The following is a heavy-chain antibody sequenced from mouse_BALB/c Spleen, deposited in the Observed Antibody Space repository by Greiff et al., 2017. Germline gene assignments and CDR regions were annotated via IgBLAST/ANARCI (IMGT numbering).Heavy chain of an antibody. Sequence: DVHLVESGGGLVQPGGSLKLSCAASGFTFSSYTMSWVRQTPEKRLEWVAYISNGGGSTYYPDTVKGRFTISRDNAKNTLYLQMSSLKSEDTAMYYCARRAASYAMDYWGQGTSVTVSS. V-gene: IGHV5-12-2*01. CDR1: GFTFSSYT. D-gene: IGHD1-2*01. CDR3: ARRAASYAMDY. CDR2: ISNGGGST. J-gene: IGHJ4*01.